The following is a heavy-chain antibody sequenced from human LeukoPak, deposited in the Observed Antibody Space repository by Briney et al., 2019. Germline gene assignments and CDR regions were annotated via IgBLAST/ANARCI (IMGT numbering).Heavy chain of an antibody. J-gene: IGHJ5*02. CDR1: GGSISSGGYY. CDR2: IHHSGTT. CDR3: ARYSGSEGWFDP. Sequence: SQTLSLTCTVSGGSISSGGYYWSWIRQPPGKGLEWIGYIHHSGTTYYNSSLTGRVTMSVDTSKNQFSLKLSSVTAVDTAVYYCARYSGSEGWFDPWGQGTLVTVSS. D-gene: IGHD1-26*01. V-gene: IGHV4-30-2*01.